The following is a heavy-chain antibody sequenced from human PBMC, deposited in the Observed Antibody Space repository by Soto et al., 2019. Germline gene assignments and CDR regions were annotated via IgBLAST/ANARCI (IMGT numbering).Heavy chain of an antibody. D-gene: IGHD3-10*01. CDR3: ARVGSGSYGAEYYYMEV. CDR1: GYTFTSYD. CDR2: MNPNSGNT. Sequence: ASVKVSCKASGYTFTSYDINWVRQATGQGFEWMGWMNPNSGNTGYAQKFQGRVTMTRNTSISTAYMELSSLRSEDTAVYYCARVGSGSYGAEYYYMEVWGKGTTVTVSS. J-gene: IGHJ6*03. V-gene: IGHV1-8*01.